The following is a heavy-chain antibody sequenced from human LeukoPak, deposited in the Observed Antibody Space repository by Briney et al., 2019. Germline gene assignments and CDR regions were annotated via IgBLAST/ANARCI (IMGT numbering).Heavy chain of an antibody. CDR1: GFNFSGSA. Sequence: GGSLRLSCAASGFNFSGSAMHWVRQASGKGLEWVGRIGIKANSYATTYGASVKGRFTISRDDSKNTVYLQMNSLKTEDTAVYYCTRPGYSSGWTDNWGQGTLVTVSS. D-gene: IGHD6-19*01. CDR2: IGIKANSYAT. CDR3: TRPGYSSGWTDN. V-gene: IGHV3-73*01. J-gene: IGHJ4*02.